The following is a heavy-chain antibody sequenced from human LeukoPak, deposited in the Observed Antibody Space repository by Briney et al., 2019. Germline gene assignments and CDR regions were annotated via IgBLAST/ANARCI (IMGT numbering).Heavy chain of an antibody. J-gene: IGHJ3*02. CDR2: ISSGSTYI. Sequence: GGSLRLSCAASGFTFSSYDMSWVRQAPGKGLEWVSSISSGSTYIYYADSMKGRFTISRDNAKNSLYLQMNTLRAEDTAVYYCARDRIYSGIYQDTFDIWGHGTMVTVSS. CDR1: GFTFSSYD. V-gene: IGHV3-21*01. CDR3: ARDRIYSGIYQDTFDI. D-gene: IGHD1-26*01.